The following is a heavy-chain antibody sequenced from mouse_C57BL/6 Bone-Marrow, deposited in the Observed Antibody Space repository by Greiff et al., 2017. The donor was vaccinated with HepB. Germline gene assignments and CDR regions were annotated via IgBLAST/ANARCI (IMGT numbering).Heavy chain of an antibody. Sequence: EVQLQQSGPELVKPGASVKIPCKASGYTFTDYNMDWVKQSHGKSLEWIGDINPNNGGTIYNQKFTGKATLTVDKSSSTAYMELRSLTSEDTAVYYCARPRQLGYAMDYWGQGTSVTVSS. CDR1: GYTFTDYN. D-gene: IGHD3-2*01. CDR3: ARPRQLGYAMDY. V-gene: IGHV1-18*01. CDR2: INPNNGGT. J-gene: IGHJ4*01.